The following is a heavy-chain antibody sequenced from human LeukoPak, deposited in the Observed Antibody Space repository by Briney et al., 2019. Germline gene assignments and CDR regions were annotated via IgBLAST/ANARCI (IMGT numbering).Heavy chain of an antibody. Sequence: SETLSLTCTVSGGSISSYYWSWIRQPPGKGLEWIGYIYYSGSTNYNTSLKSRVTISVDTFKNQFSLKLSSVTAADTAVYYCARLILQNWFDPWGQGTLVTVSS. V-gene: IGHV4-59*01. CDR1: GGSISSYY. CDR3: ARLILQNWFDP. CDR2: IYYSGST. J-gene: IGHJ5*02.